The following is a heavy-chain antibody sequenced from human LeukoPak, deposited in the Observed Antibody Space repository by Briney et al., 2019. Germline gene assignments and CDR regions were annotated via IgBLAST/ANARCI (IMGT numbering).Heavy chain of an antibody. CDR2: IIPIFGTA. V-gene: IGHV1-69*05. D-gene: IGHD3-3*01. CDR3: ARQGPRSTSNYDFWSGYL. J-gene: IGHJ4*02. CDR1: GGTFSSYA. Sequence: ASVKVSCKASGGTFSSYAISWVRQAPGQGLEWMGGIIPIFGTANYAQKFQGRVTITTDESTSTAYMELSSLRSEDTAVYYCARQGPRSTSNYDFWSGYLWGQGTLVTVSS.